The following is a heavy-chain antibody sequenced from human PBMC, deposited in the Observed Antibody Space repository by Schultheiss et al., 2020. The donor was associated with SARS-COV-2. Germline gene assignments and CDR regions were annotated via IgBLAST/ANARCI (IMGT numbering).Heavy chain of an antibody. CDR3: ARRVAVAETRYRRAFDI. D-gene: IGHD6-19*01. Sequence: SQTLSLTCAVYGGSFSGYYWSWIRQPPGKGLEWIGEINHSGSTNYNPSLKSRVTISVDTSKNQFSLKLNSVTAADTAVYYCARRVAVAETRYRRAFDIWGQGTMVTVSS. V-gene: IGHV4-34*01. CDR2: INHSGST. CDR1: GGSFSGYY. J-gene: IGHJ3*02.